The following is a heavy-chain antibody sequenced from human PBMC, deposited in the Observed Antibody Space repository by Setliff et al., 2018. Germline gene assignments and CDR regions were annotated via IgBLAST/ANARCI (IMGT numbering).Heavy chain of an antibody. J-gene: IGHJ3*02. D-gene: IGHD3-10*01. CDR1: GFTFSSYA. V-gene: IGHV3-23*01. CDR2: SRGSGGST. CDR3: VKDWNYYGSGALDAFDI. Sequence: GGSLRLSCAASGFTFSSYAMSWVRQAPGKGLEWVSASRGSGGSTYYADSVKGRFTISRDNSKNTLYLQMNSLRAEDTAVYYCVKDWNYYGSGALDAFDIWGQGTMVTVSS.